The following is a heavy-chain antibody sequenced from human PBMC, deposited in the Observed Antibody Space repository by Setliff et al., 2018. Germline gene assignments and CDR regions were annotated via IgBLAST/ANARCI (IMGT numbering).Heavy chain of an antibody. CDR2: INHSGNT. J-gene: IGHJ4*02. CDR3: ARGGTFRYFDY. Sequence: SETLSLTCTVSDDSISSGNWWSWVREPPEKGLEWIGEINHSGNTNYNPSLKSRVTISVDKSTNQFSLKLNSVTAADTAVYYCARGGTFRYFDYWGQGTLVTVSS. V-gene: IGHV4-4*02. D-gene: IGHD1-26*01. CDR1: DDSISSGNW.